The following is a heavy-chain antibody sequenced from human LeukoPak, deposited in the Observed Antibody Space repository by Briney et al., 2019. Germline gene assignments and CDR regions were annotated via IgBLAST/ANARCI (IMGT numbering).Heavy chain of an antibody. CDR2: MNPNSGNT. J-gene: IGHJ4*02. Sequence: GASVKVSCKASGYTFTSYDINWVRQATGQGLEWMGWMNPNSGNTGYAQRFQGRVTMTRNTSISTAYMELSSLRSEDTAVYYCARGQGSSLDYYFDYWGQGTLVTVSS. CDR3: ARGQGSSLDYYFDY. V-gene: IGHV1-8*01. D-gene: IGHD6-6*01. CDR1: GYTFTSYD.